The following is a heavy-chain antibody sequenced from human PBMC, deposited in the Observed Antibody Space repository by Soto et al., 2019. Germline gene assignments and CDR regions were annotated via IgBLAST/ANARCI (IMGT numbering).Heavy chain of an antibody. D-gene: IGHD6-6*01. CDR3: KKKRSDSSSRGCFDY. CDR2: ISGSADDI. V-gene: IGHV3-23*01. CDR1: GFTFSKNA. J-gene: IGHJ4*02. Sequence: EVQLLESGGGLVQPGGSLRLSCAASGFTFSKNAMSWVRQAPGKGLEWVSTISGSADDIYYADSVKGRFTISRDSSKNTLFLQMNSLRADDTAVYYFKKKRSDSSSRGCFDYWGQGTLVTVSS.